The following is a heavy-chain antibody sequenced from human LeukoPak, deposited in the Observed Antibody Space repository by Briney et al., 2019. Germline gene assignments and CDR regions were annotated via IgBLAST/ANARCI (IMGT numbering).Heavy chain of an antibody. CDR2: IYYSGST. CDR1: AASISSSSYY. Sequence: SETLSLTCTISAASISSSSYYWGWIRQPPGKGLEWIGSIYYSGSTYYNPSLKSRVTISVDTSKNQFSLKLSSVTAADTAVYYCARLHYYYDSSGYYLFDYWGQGTLVTVSS. CDR3: ARLHYYYDSSGYYLFDY. V-gene: IGHV4-39*01. D-gene: IGHD3-22*01. J-gene: IGHJ4*02.